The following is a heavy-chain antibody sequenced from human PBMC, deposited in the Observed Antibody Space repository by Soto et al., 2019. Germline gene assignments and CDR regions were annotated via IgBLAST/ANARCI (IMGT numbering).Heavy chain of an antibody. D-gene: IGHD3-22*01. Sequence: EVQLLESGGGLVQPGGSLRLSCAAAGFTFSSYAMSWVRQAPGKGLEWVTCSSGSGGSTYYADSVKGRFTISRDNSKNTLYLQINSRRAEETAVYYCAKDHYYDSSGYPSIDWYFDLWRRGTLVTVSS. CDR1: GFTFSSYA. V-gene: IGHV3-23*01. J-gene: IGHJ2*01. CDR3: AKDHYYDSSGYPSIDWYFDL. CDR2: SSGSGGST.